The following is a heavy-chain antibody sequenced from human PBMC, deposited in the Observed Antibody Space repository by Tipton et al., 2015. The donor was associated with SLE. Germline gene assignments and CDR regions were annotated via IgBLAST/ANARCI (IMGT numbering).Heavy chain of an antibody. CDR2: IYYSGST. V-gene: IGHV4-59*01. CDR3: ARESSWDPLFDY. Sequence: GLVKPSETLSLTCTVSGGPISSYYWSWIRQPPGKGLEWIGYIYYSGSTNYNPSLKSRVTISVDTSKNQFSLKLSSVTAAATAVYYCARESSWDPLFDYWGQGTLVTVSS. J-gene: IGHJ4*02. D-gene: IGHD6-13*01. CDR1: GGPISSYY.